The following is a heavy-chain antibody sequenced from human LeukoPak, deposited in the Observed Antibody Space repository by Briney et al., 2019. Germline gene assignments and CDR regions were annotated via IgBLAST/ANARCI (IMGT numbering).Heavy chain of an antibody. V-gene: IGHV6-1*01. Sequence: SQTLSLTCAISGDSVSTNRGGWNWIRQSPSRGLEWLGRTYYRSQRYTDYAVSVQSRLTINPDTSKNQFSLHLNSLTPEDTAVYYCARSTASAFDSWGQGTLGHRLL. J-gene: IGHJ4*02. CDR1: GDSVSTNRGG. D-gene: IGHD2-2*01. CDR2: TYYRSQRYT. CDR3: ARSTASAFDS.